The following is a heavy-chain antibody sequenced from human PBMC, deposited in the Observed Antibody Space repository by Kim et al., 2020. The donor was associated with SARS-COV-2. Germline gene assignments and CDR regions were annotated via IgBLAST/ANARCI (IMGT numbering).Heavy chain of an antibody. CDR2: IIPIFGTA. CDR3: AIDD. J-gene: IGHJ4*02. Sequence: IIPIFGTANYAQKFQGRVTITADESTSTAYMELSSLRSEDTAVYYCAIDDWGQGTLVTVSS. V-gene: IGHV1-69*01.